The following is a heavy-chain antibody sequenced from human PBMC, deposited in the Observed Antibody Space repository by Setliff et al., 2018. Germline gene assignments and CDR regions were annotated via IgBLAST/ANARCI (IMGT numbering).Heavy chain of an antibody. Sequence: GSGPTLVNPTQTVTLTCTVSGFSLTNARMGVSWIRQPPGKALEWLARIDWDDDKYYRKSLKTRLSISEDTSKSQVVLKMTTMDPVGTATYYCTRTPFYYDSSGYRSGGGIDYWRQGILGTVSS. CDR2: IDWDDDK. CDR3: TRTPFYYDSSGYRSGGGIDY. D-gene: IGHD3-22*01. J-gene: IGHJ4*02. V-gene: IGHV2-70*11. CDR1: GFSLTNARMG.